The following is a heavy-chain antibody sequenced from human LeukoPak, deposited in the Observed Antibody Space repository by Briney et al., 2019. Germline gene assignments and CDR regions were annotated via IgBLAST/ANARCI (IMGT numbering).Heavy chain of an antibody. J-gene: IGHJ4*02. CDR3: ARHRSGSYD. V-gene: IGHV4-59*08. D-gene: IGHD1-26*01. CDR2: IYYGGST. Sequence: SETLSLTCTVSGGSISSYYWSWIRQPPGKGLEWIGYIYYGGSTNYNPSLKSRVTISVDTSKNQFSLKLSSVTAADTAVYYCARHRSGSYDWGQGTLVTVSS. CDR1: GGSISSYY.